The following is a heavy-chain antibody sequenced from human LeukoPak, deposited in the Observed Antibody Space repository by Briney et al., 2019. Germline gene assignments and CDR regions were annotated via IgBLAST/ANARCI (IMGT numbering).Heavy chain of an antibody. CDR1: GFTFSAYW. J-gene: IGHJ4*02. D-gene: IGHD2-8*01. V-gene: IGHV3-7*01. CDR3: ARGGFGYVYFDY. Sequence: GGSLRLSCAASGFTFSAYWMSWVRQAPGKGLEWVAHIKGDGSEKYSVDSVKGRFTISRDNAKSSLYLQMNSLRAEDTAPYYCARGGFGYVYFDYWGQGSLVTVSS. CDR2: IKGDGSEK.